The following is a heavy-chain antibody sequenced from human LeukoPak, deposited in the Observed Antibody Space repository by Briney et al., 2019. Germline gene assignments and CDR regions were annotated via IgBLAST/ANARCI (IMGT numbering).Heavy chain of an antibody. CDR3: AREPGETTVTFYYYYYYMDV. Sequence: GGSLRLSCAASGFTFSSYSMNWVRQAPGKGLEWVSYISSSSSTIYYADSVKGRFTISRDNAKNSLYLQMNSLRDEDTAVYYCAREPGETTVTFYYYYYYMDVWGKGTTVTVSS. D-gene: IGHD4-17*01. CDR1: GFTFSSYS. J-gene: IGHJ6*03. V-gene: IGHV3-48*02. CDR2: ISSSSSTI.